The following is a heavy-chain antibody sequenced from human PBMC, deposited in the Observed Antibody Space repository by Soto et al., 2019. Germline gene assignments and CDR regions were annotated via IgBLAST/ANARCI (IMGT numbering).Heavy chain of an antibody. Sequence: SETLSLTCIVSGDSIRSSPYFWGWIRQPPGKGLEWLGTLSYTGSTYYNPSLRSRVTISEDTSKNQFSLKLTSVTAADTAVYYCASPLLVRGVIAWFDPWGQGTLVTVSS. J-gene: IGHJ5*02. CDR2: LSYTGST. D-gene: IGHD3-10*01. V-gene: IGHV4-39*01. CDR1: GDSIRSSPYF. CDR3: ASPLLVRGVIAWFDP.